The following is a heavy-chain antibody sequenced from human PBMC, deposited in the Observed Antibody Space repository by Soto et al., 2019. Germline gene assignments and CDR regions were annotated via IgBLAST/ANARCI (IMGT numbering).Heavy chain of an antibody. J-gene: IGHJ4*02. D-gene: IGHD3-22*01. Sequence: QVQLVQSGAEVKKPGSSVKVSCKASGGTFSSYAISWVRQAPGQGLEWMGGIIPIFGTANYAQKFQGRVTITADKSTSTAYMELSSLRSEDTAVYYCAGREYYYDSSGATAAEYYSDYWGQGTLVTVSS. CDR3: AGREYYYDSSGATAAEYYSDY. CDR1: GGTFSSYA. CDR2: IIPIFGTA. V-gene: IGHV1-69*06.